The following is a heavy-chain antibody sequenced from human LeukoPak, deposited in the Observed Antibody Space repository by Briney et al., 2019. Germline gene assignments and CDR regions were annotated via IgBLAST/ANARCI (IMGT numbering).Heavy chain of an antibody. D-gene: IGHD3-9*01. V-gene: IGHV4-4*07. CDR3: ARDIDWSFLS. J-gene: IGHJ5*02. Sequence: SETLSLTCAVYGGSFSGYYWSWIRQPAGKGLEWIGRIYTSGSTNYNPSLKCRVTISVDTSKNQFSLRLTSVTAADTAVNYCARDIDWSFLSWGQGTLVTVSS. CDR2: IYTSGST. CDR1: GGSFSGYY.